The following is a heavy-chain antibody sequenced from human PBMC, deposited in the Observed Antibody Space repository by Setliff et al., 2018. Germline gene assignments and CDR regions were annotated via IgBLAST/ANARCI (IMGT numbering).Heavy chain of an antibody. CDR2: IYTSGST. CDR1: GGSISRGSYD. CDR3: ARSPGLGGGTFYYYYYGMDV. V-gene: IGHV4-61*02. J-gene: IGHJ6*02. Sequence: SETLSLTCTVSGGSISRGSYDWSWIRQPAGKGLEWIGRIYTSGSTNYNPSLKSRVTISVDTSKNQFTLKLSSVTAADTAVYYCARSPGLGGGTFYYYYYGMDVWGQGTTVTVS. D-gene: IGHD2-15*01.